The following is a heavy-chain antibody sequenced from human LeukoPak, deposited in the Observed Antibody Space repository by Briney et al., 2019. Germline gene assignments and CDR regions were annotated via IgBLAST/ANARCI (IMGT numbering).Heavy chain of an antibody. V-gene: IGHV3-74*01. J-gene: IGHJ3*02. CDR1: GFTFSRHW. CDR3: ASGGDFASDGLDI. Sequence: GGSLRLSCAASGFTFSRHWMHWVRQVPGKGLVWVSRINSEGSSISYADSVKGRFSISRDNAKNTLFLQMNSLRGDDTAVYFCASGGDFASDGLDIWGQGSMVTVSS. CDR2: INSEGSSI. D-gene: IGHD2-21*02.